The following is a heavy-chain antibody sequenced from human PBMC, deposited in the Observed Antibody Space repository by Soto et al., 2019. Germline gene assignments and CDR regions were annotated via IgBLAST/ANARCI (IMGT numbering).Heavy chain of an antibody. CDR3: TAEGYCSGGSCPSY. V-gene: IGHV3-15*01. J-gene: IGHJ4*02. CDR2: IKSKINGGTT. CDR1: GFTFTNTW. D-gene: IGHD2-15*01. Sequence: EVQLVESGGGLVNPGGSLRLSCTDSGFTFTNTWMSWVRQAPGKGLEWVGRIKSKINGGTTDYAAPVKGRFTVSRDDSKNTVYLQMNSLKVEDTALYYCTAEGYCSGGSCPSYWGQGILVTVSS.